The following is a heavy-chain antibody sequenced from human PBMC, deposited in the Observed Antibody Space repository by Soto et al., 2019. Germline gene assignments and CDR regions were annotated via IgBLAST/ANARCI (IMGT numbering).Heavy chain of an antibody. CDR2: INAGNGNT. V-gene: IGHV1-3*01. Sequence: QVQLVQSGAEVKKPGASVKVSCKASGYTFTSYAMHWMRQAPGQRLEWMGWINAGNGNTKYSQKFQGRVTITRDTSASTAYMELSSMRSEVTAVYYCANALGLYYFDYWGQGTLVTVSS. CDR3: ANALGLYYFDY. D-gene: IGHD3-16*01. J-gene: IGHJ4*02. CDR1: GYTFTSYA.